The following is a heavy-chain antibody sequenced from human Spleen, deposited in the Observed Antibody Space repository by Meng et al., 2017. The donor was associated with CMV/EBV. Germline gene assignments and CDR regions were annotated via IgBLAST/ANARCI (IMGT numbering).Heavy chain of an antibody. V-gene: IGHV4-34*01. D-gene: IGHD3-3*01. CDR3: ARHTTYYDFWSPFDP. Sequence: SETLSLTCAVYGGSFSGYYWSWIRQPPGKGLEWIGEINHSGSTNYNPSLKSRVTISVDTSKNQFSLKLSSVTAADTAVYYCARHTTYYDFWSPFDPWGQGTLVTVSS. CDR1: GGSFSGYY. CDR2: INHSGST. J-gene: IGHJ5*02.